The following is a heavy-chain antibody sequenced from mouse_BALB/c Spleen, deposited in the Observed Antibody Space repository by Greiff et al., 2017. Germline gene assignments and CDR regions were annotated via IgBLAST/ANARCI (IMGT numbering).Heavy chain of an antibody. CDR1: GFTFSSYG. CDR2: ISSGGSYT. V-gene: IGHV5-6*01. J-gene: IGHJ1*01. CDR3: ARQNNWYFDV. D-gene: IGHD5-2*01. Sequence: EVKVVESGGDLVKPGGSLKLSCAASGFTFSSYGMSWVRQTPDKRLEWVATISSGGSYTYYPDSVKGRFTISRDNAKNTLYLQMSSLKSEDTAMYYCARQNNWYFDVWGEGTTVTVSS.